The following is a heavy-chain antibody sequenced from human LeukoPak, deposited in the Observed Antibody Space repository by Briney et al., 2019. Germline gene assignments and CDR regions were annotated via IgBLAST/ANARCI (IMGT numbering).Heavy chain of an antibody. Sequence: PSETLSLTCAVYGGSFSGYYWSWIRQPPGKGLEWIGEINHSGSTNYNPSLKSRVTISVDTSKNQFSLKLSSVTAADTAVYYCAREVGPVGIAAADLNWFDPWGQGTLVTVSS. CDR3: AREVGPVGIAAADLNWFDP. J-gene: IGHJ5*02. V-gene: IGHV4-34*01. CDR1: GGSFSGYY. CDR2: INHSGST. D-gene: IGHD6-13*01.